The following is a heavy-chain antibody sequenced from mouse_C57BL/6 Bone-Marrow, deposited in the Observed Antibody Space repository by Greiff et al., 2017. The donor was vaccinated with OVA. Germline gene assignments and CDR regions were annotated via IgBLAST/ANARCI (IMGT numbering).Heavy chain of an antibody. V-gene: IGHV14-4*01. CDR2: IDPENGDT. J-gene: IGHJ3*01. Sequence: LVESGAELVRPGASVKLSCTASGFNIKDDYMHWVKQRPEQGLEWIGWIDPENGDTEYASKFQGKATITADTSSNTAYLQLSSLTSEDTAVYYCTSLLRYPFAYWGQGTLVTVSA. CDR3: TSLLRYPFAY. CDR1: GFNIKDDY. D-gene: IGHD1-1*01.